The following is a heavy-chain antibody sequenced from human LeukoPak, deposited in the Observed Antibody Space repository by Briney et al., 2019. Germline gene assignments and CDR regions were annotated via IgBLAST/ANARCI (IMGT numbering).Heavy chain of an antibody. D-gene: IGHD5-18*01. CDR3: AKISDTAMVYYYYGMDV. CDR2: ISYDGSNK. CDR1: GFTFSSYG. J-gene: IGHJ6*02. Sequence: GGSLRLSCAASGFTFSSYGMHWVRQAPGKGLEWVAVISYDGSNKYYADSVKGRFTISRDNSKNTLYLQMNSLRAEDTAVYYCAKISDTAMVYYYYGMDVWGQGTTVTVSS. V-gene: IGHV3-30*18.